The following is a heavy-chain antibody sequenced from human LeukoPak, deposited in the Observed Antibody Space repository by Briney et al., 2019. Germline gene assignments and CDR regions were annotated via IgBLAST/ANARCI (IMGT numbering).Heavy chain of an antibody. J-gene: IGHJ6*03. CDR1: GGTFSSYA. CDR3: ASLAAAGTYYYYYMDV. Sequence: GSSVKVSCKASGGTFSSYAISWVRQASGQGLEWMGGIIPIFGTANYAQKFQGRVTITTDESTSTAYMELSSLRSEDTAVYYCASLAAAGTYYYYYMDVWGKGTTVTVSS. D-gene: IGHD6-13*01. V-gene: IGHV1-69*05. CDR2: IIPIFGTA.